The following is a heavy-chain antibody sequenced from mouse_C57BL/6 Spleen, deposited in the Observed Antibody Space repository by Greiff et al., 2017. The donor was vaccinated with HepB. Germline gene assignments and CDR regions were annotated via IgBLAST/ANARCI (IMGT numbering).Heavy chain of an antibody. CDR1: GYTFTSYW. CDR2: INPSSGYT. V-gene: IGHV1-7*01. J-gene: IGHJ1*03. CDR3: AKYYGSSYGYFDV. D-gene: IGHD1-1*01. Sequence: QVQLQQSGAELAKPGASVKLSCKASGYTFTSYWMHWVKQRPGQGLEWIGYINPSSGYTKYNQKFKDKATLTADKSSSTAYMQLSSLTYEDSAVYYCAKYYGSSYGYFDVWGTGTTVTVSS.